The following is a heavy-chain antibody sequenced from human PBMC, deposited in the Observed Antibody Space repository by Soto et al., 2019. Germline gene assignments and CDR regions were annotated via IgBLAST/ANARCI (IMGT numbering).Heavy chain of an antibody. Sequence: SLKVSCKASGGTFSSYAISWVRQAPGQGLEWMGGIIPIFGTANYAQKFQGRVTITADESTSTAYMELSSLRSEDTAVYYCARPTSYYDSSGYLDYWGQGTLVTVSS. CDR1: GGTFSSYA. CDR3: ARPTSYYDSSGYLDY. J-gene: IGHJ4*02. D-gene: IGHD3-22*01. V-gene: IGHV1-69*13. CDR2: IIPIFGTA.